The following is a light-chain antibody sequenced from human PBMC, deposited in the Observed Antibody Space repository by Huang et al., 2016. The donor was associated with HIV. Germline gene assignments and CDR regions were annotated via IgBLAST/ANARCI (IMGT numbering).Light chain of an antibody. J-gene: IGKJ4*01. CDR2: DAS. Sequence: EIVLTQSPATLSLSPGERAILSCRASQSVATYLAWYQQKPGQAPKLLIYDASIRATGIPARFSGSGSGTDFTLTISSLEPEDFAVYYCQQRSNWLTFGGGTKVEIK. CDR1: QSVATY. CDR3: QQRSNWLT. V-gene: IGKV3-11*01.